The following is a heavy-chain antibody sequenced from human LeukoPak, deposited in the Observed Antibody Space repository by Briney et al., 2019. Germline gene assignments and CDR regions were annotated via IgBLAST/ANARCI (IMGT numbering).Heavy chain of an antibody. CDR2: IYTRGST. Sequence: SETLSLTCSVSGGSISSGSYYWSWIRQPAGKGLEWIGRIYTRGSTNYNPSLKSRVTISVDTSKNQFSLKLTSATAADTAVYYCAREGLNMVRGVIPKEAWGWFDPWGQGTLVTVSS. CDR3: AREGLNMVRGVIPKEAWGWFDP. D-gene: IGHD3-10*01. CDR1: GGSISSGSYY. J-gene: IGHJ5*02. V-gene: IGHV4-61*02.